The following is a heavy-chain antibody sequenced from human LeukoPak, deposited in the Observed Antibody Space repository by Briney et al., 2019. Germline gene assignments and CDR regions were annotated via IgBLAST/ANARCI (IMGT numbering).Heavy chain of an antibody. Sequence: PSETLSLTCAVYGGSFSGYYWSWIRQPPGKGLEWIGEINHSGSTNYNPSLKSRVTISVDTSKNQFSLKLSSVTAADTAVYYCARGNGWYDYFDYWGQGTLVTVSS. J-gene: IGHJ4*02. CDR3: ARGNGWYDYFDY. V-gene: IGHV4-34*01. CDR2: INHSGST. D-gene: IGHD6-19*01. CDR1: GGSFSGYY.